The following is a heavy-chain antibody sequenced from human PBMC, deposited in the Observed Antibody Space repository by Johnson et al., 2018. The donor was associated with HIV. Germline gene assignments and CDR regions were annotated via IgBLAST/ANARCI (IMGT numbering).Heavy chain of an antibody. D-gene: IGHD3-3*01. Sequence: VQLVESGGGVVQPGRSLRLSCAASGFTFSSYGMHWVRQAPGKGLEWVSVIYSGGSTYYADSVQCRFTISRDNSKNTLYLQMNSLRREDTAVYYCARDPEWSAFDIWGQGTMVTVSS. V-gene: IGHV3-NL1*01. J-gene: IGHJ3*02. CDR3: ARDPEWSAFDI. CDR2: IYSGGST. CDR1: GFTFSSYG.